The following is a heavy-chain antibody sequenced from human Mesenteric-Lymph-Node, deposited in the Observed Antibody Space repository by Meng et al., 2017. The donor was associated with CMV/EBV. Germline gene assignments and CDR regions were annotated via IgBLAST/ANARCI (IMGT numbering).Heavy chain of an antibody. V-gene: IGHV4-31*02. D-gene: IGHD3-10*01. J-gene: IGHJ4*02. CDR3: ARETKLGYYYGSTIDY. Sequence: GSISSGGYYWSWIRKHPGKGLEWIGYIYYSGSTYYNPSLKSRVTISVDTSKNQFSLKLSSVTAADTAVYYCARETKLGYYYGSTIDYWGQGTLVTVSS. CDR2: IYYSGST. CDR1: GSISSGGYY.